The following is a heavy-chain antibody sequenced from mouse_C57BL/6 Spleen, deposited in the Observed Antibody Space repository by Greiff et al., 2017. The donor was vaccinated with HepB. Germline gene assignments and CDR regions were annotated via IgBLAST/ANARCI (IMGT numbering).Heavy chain of an antibody. V-gene: IGHV1-69*01. CDR3: ARSYYYGRDWYFDV. CDR1: GYTFPSYW. Sequence: QVQLQQPGAELVMPGASVKLSCKASGYTFPSYWMHWVKQRPGQGLEWIGEIDPSDSYTNYNQKFKGKSTLTVDKSSSTAYMQLSSLTSEDSAVYYCARSYYYGRDWYFDVWGTGTTVTVSS. J-gene: IGHJ1*03. CDR2: IDPSDSYT. D-gene: IGHD1-1*01.